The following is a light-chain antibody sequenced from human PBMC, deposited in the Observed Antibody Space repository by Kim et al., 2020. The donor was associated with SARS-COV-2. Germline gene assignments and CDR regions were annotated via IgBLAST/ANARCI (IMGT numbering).Light chain of an antibody. CDR1: QTVSSN. Sequence: VSPGERATLSCRASQTVSSNLAWYQQKPGQAPRLLIYGASTRATGVPARFSGSGSGTEFSLTISSLQSEDFAVYYCQQYNNWPMYTFGQGTKLEIK. CDR2: GAS. CDR3: QQYNNWPMYT. J-gene: IGKJ2*01. V-gene: IGKV3-15*01.